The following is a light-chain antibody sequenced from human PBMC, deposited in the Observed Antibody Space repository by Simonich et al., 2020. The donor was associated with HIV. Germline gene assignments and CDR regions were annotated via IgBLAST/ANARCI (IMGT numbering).Light chain of an antibody. J-gene: IGLJ3*02. V-gene: IGLV6-57*01. Sequence: NFMLTQPHSVSESPGKTVTISCTRSSGGIASNFVQWYQQRPWSSPTIVIYEDDQRPSGVPDRFSGSIDSSSNSASLAISGLKTEDEADYYCQSYDSSIWVFGGGTKLTVL. CDR1: SGGIASNF. CDR3: QSYDSSIWV. CDR2: EDD.